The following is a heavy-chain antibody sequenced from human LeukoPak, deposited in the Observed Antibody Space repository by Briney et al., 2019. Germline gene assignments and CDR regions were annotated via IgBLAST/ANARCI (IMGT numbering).Heavy chain of an antibody. CDR2: ITRSSSTL. D-gene: IGHD3-22*01. J-gene: IGHJ3*01. CDR1: GFTFSSCN. CDR3: ARDQNYEDAFDV. Sequence: GGSLRLSCAASGFTFSSCNMNWVRQAPGKGLEWVSYITRSSSTLYYADSVRGRFTISRDNARNSLYLQMSSLRAEDTAVYYCARDQNYEDAFDVWGQGTMVTVSS. V-gene: IGHV3-48*04.